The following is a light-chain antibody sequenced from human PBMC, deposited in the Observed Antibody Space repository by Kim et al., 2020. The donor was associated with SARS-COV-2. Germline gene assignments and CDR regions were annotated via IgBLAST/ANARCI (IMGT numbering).Light chain of an antibody. V-gene: IGKV1-9*01. CDR1: QGISSY. CDR3: QQLNSYPRLT. CDR2: AAS. Sequence: ASVGDIVTITCRASQGISSYLAWYQQKPGKAPKLLIYAASTLQSGVPSRFSGSGSGTEFTLTISSLQPEDFATYYCQQLNSYPRLTFGGGTKLEI. J-gene: IGKJ4*01.